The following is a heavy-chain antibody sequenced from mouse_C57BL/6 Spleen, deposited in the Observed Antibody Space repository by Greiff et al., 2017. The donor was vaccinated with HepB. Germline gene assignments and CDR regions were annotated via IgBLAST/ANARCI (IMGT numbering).Heavy chain of an antibody. V-gene: IGHV3-6*01. J-gene: IGHJ2*01. CDR2: ISYDGSN. CDR3: ARDETFYFDY. Sequence: EESGPGLVKPSQSLSLTCSVTGYSITSGYYWNWIRQFPGNKLEWMGYISYDGSNNYNPSLKNRISITRDTSKNQFFLKLNSVTTEDTATYYCARDETFYFDYWGQGTTLTVSS. CDR1: GYSITSGYY.